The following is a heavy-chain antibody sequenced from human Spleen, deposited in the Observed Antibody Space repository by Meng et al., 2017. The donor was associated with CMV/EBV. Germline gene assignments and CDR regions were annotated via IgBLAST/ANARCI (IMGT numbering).Heavy chain of an antibody. D-gene: IGHD2-2*02. Sequence: FSSYAMSWVRQAPGKGLEWVSVIYSGGSSTYYADSVKGRFTISRDNSKNTLYLQMNSLRAEDTAVYYCARLGYCSSTRCYMQDAFDIWGQGTVVTVSS. CDR1: FSSYA. CDR3: ARLGYCSSTRCYMQDAFDI. V-gene: IGHV3-23*03. J-gene: IGHJ3*02. CDR2: IYSGGSST.